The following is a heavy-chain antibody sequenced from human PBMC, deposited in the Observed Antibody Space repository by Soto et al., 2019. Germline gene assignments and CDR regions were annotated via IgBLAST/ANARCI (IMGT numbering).Heavy chain of an antibody. V-gene: IGHV5-51*01. J-gene: IGHJ6*02. D-gene: IGHD3-3*01. CDR1: EDSFTSYW. CDR3: ARLGFNYDFLSGFYNVHHYNAIDV. Sequence: GESQKNSCKGSEDSFTSYWIGWVRQMPGKGLEWMGIIYPGDSDTRYSPSFQGQVTISADKSINSVYLQWSSLKASDTATYYCARLGFNYDFLSGFYNVHHYNAIDVWGQGTTVTVSS. CDR2: IYPGDSDT.